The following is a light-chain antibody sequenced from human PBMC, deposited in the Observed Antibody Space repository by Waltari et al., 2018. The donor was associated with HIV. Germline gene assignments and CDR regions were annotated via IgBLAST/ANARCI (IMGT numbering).Light chain of an antibody. Sequence: QGVSISCSGSNSNIGSNTVNWYRQLPGTAPKLLIYSNNQRPSGVPDRFSGSKSGTSASLAISGLQSEDEADYYCAAWDDSLSWVFGRGTKLTVL. J-gene: IGLJ3*02. CDR2: SNN. CDR3: AAWDDSLSWV. CDR1: NSNIGSNT. V-gene: IGLV1-44*01.